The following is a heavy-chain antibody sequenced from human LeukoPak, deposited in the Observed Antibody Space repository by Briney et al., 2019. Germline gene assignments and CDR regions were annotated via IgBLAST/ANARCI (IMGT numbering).Heavy chain of an antibody. CDR1: GFTFDDYA. CDR2: ISWNSGSI. Sequence: GGSLRLSCAASGFTFDDYAMHWVRQAPGKGLEWVSGISWNSGSIGYADSVKGRFTISRDNAKNSLYLQMNSLRAEDTALYYCAKGGYSYDPYYFDYWGQGTLVTVSS. V-gene: IGHV3-9*01. J-gene: IGHJ4*02. CDR3: AKGGYSYDPYYFDY. D-gene: IGHD5-18*01.